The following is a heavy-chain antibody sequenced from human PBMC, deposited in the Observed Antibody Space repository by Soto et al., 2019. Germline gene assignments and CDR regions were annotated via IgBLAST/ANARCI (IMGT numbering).Heavy chain of an antibody. V-gene: IGHV5-51*01. CDR1: GYRFTSYW. D-gene: IGHD3-22*01. Sequence: PGESLKISCRTSGYRFTSYWIAWVRQMPGKGLEWMGIIFPSDSDTRYSPSFQGQVTISADRSTSTVFLQWASLKASDTAVYFCARTDKSGYFNWFDPWGQGTPVTVSS. CDR3: ARTDKSGYFNWFDP. CDR2: IFPSDSDT. J-gene: IGHJ5*02.